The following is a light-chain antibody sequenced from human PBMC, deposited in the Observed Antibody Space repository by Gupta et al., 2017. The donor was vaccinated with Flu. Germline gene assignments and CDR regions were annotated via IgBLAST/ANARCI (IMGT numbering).Light chain of an antibody. CDR3: QGWDISGDHVV. CDR2: DDS. V-gene: IGLV3-21*02. CDR1: YIAYKR. J-gene: IGLJ3*02. Sequence: SSVLTHPPSLSVAPVQPASITCGGDYIAYKRVHWYNQRTGQAPVLVCSDDSARPSGSPERCSGANDGNTATLTISRVEAGDEDDYYCQGWDISGDHVVFGGGTKLTVL.